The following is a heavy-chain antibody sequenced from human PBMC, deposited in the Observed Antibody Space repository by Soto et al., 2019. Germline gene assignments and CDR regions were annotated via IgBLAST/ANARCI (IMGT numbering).Heavy chain of an antibody. CDR3: ARSRGFVLDH. J-gene: IGHJ4*02. D-gene: IGHD2-15*01. CDR2: ISSSGGEL. Sequence: QVQLVESGGGLVKRGGSLRLSCSASGVTLSDNYMAWIRQTPGKGLEWISYISSSGGELFYADSVKGRFTLSRDNAKNSLYLQMTNLRVEDTALYYCARSRGFVLDHWGQGTLVTVSS. CDR1: GVTLSDNY. V-gene: IGHV3-11*01.